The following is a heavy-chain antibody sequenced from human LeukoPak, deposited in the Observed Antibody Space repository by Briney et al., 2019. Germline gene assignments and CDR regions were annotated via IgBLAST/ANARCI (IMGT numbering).Heavy chain of an antibody. CDR3: ARGRAAVDVVLDY. V-gene: IGHV4-31*03. CDR2: IYHYGTT. J-gene: IGHJ4*02. CDR1: GVSCSSGGYQ. D-gene: IGHD5-12*01. Sequence: SETLSLTCTVSGVSCSSGGYQWSWIRQHPGKGLEWLGYIYHYGTTYYNPSLRSRLTMSVDMSKNQFSLRLCSVTSADTAVYYCARGRAAVDVVLDYWGQGILVTVSS.